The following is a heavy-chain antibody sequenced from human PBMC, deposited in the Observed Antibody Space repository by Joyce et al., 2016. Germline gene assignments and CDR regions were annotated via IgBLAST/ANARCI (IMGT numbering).Heavy chain of an antibody. Sequence: EVQLVESGGGLVQPGGSLRLSCAASGFTVINNYMSWVRQAPGKVRECVSVIYRGGSTNYADSVKGRFTISRDNSKNMLYLQMNSLRVDDTAVYYCVRGYSSGWYYFDYWGQGTLVTVSS. CDR2: IYRGGST. CDR1: GFTVINNY. V-gene: IGHV3-53*01. CDR3: VRGYSSGWYYFDY. D-gene: IGHD6-19*01. J-gene: IGHJ4*02.